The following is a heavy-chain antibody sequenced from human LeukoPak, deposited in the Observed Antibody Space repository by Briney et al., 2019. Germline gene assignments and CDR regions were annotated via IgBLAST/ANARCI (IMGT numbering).Heavy chain of an antibody. CDR2: IYHSGTT. V-gene: IGHV4-59*12. CDR1: GGSIGGYY. J-gene: IGHJ5*02. Sequence: SETLSLTCTVSGGSIGGYYWTWIRQPPGKGLEWIAYIYHSGTTYYNPSLKSRATISVDTSKNQFSLKLSSVTAADTAVYYCVRGRYSSGWFKDKNWFDPWGQGIPVTVSS. CDR3: VRGRYSSGWFKDKNWFDP. D-gene: IGHD6-19*01.